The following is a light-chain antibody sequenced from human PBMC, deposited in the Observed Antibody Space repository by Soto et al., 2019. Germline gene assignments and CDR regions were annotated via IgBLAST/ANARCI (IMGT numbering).Light chain of an antibody. J-gene: IGKJ4*01. CDR2: DAS. V-gene: IGKV1-5*01. CDR3: QQYLTYSSLT. CDR1: QSISTW. Sequence: IQMTQSTSTLSASVGDRVTITCRASQSISTWLAWYQQKIGKAPKLLIYDASTLESGVPSRFSGSGSGTEFTLTISSLQPDDFATYYCQQYLTYSSLTFGGGTKVDI.